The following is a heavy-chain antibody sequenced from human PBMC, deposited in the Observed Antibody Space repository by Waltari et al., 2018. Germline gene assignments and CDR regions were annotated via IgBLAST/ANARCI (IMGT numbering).Heavy chain of an antibody. D-gene: IGHD1-1*01. J-gene: IGHJ6*02. CDR3: ASNAGTAIGHYYYYGMDV. Sequence: QVQLVQSGAEVKKPGSSVKVSCKASGGTFSSYAISWVRQAPGQGLEWMGEVIPIVGTANDAQKFQGRVTITADESTSTAYMELSSLRSEDTAVYYCASNAGTAIGHYYYYGMDVWGQGTTVTVSS. CDR1: GGTFSSYA. CDR2: VIPIVGTA. V-gene: IGHV1-69*01.